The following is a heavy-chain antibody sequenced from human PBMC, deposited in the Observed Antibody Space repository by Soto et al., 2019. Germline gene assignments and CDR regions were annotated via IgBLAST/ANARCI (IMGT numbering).Heavy chain of an antibody. V-gene: IGHV1-69*02. J-gene: IGHJ3*02. CDR3: SRTIGADSLSGYPNDEFNT. CDR1: GGTFSSYT. D-gene: IGHD3-9*01. Sequence: QVQLVQSGAEVKKPGSSVKVSCKASGGTFSSYTISWVRQAPGQGLEWMGRIIPILGIANYAQKLQGRVTITAEKYTSNDYMELHIMSSDDTAVYYCSRTIGADSLSGYPNDEFNTGGQESLVTVSS. CDR2: IIPILGIA.